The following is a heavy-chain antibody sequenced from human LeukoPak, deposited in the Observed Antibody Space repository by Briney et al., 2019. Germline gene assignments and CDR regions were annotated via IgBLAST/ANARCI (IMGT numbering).Heavy chain of an antibody. J-gene: IGHJ2*01. D-gene: IGHD5-24*01. V-gene: IGHV4-31*03. CDR3: ARHPQSRDGYNYGWYFDL. CDR1: GGSISSGDYY. CDR2: IYYSGST. Sequence: PSETLSLTCTVSGGSISSGDYYWSWIRQHPGKGLEWIGYIYYSGSTYYNPSLKSRVTISVDTSKNQFSLKLSSVTAADTAVYYCARHPQSRDGYNYGWYFDLWGRGTLVTVSS.